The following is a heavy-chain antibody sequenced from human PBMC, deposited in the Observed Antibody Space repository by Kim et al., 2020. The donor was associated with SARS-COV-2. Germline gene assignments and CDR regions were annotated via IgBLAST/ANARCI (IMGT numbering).Heavy chain of an antibody. D-gene: IGHD3-10*01. V-gene: IGHV3-23*01. CDR3: AKDPYGSGSYYKLSPETYNWFDP. CDR1: GFTFSSYA. CDR2: ISGSGGST. Sequence: GGSLRLSCAASGFTFSSYAMSWVRQAPGKGLEWVSAISGSGGSTYYADSVKGRFTISRDNSKNTLYLQMNSLRAEDTAVYYCAKDPYGSGSYYKLSPETYNWFDPWGQGTLVTVSS. J-gene: IGHJ5*02.